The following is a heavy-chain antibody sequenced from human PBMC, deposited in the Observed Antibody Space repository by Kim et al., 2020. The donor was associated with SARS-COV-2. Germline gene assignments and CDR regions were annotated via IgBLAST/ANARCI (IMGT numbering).Heavy chain of an antibody. CDR1: SDSFSAYY. J-gene: IGHJ4*02. CDR3: SRSEGRASWHQFDY. CDR2: IFYSWGT. Sequence: SETLSLTCIVSSDSFSAYYWSWIRQIPGKRLEWIGYIFYSWGTNYNPSLKSRATISWDTSRNQFSLDLTSVTQADTAVYYCSRSEGRASWHQFDYWGQ. V-gene: IGHV4-59*01.